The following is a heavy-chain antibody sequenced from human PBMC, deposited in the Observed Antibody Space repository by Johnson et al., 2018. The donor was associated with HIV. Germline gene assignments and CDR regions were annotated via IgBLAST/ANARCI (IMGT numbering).Heavy chain of an antibody. Sequence: QMMLVESGGGFVQPGGSLRLSCAASGFTFSSYGMHWVRQAPGKGLEWVAVISYDGSNKYYADSVKGRFTISRDNSKNTLYLQMNSLRAEDTAVYYCAKHPDAFDIWGQGTMVTVSS. V-gene: IGHV3-30*18. CDR3: AKHPDAFDI. CDR1: GFTFSSYG. J-gene: IGHJ3*02. CDR2: ISYDGSNK.